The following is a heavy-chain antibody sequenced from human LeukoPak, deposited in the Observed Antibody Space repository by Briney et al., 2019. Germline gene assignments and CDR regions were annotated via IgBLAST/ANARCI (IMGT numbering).Heavy chain of an antibody. Sequence: GASLKVPCKASGGTFSSYAISWVRQAPGQGLEWMGGIIPIFGTANYAQKFQGRVTITTDESTSTAYMELSSLRSEDTAVYYCARSVGWEPRHYYYMDVWGKGTTVTVSS. J-gene: IGHJ6*03. CDR1: GGTFSSYA. V-gene: IGHV1-69*05. CDR2: IIPIFGTA. CDR3: ARSVGWEPRHYYYMDV. D-gene: IGHD1-26*01.